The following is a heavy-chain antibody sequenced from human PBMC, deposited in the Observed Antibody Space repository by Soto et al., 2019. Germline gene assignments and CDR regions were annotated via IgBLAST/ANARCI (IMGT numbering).Heavy chain of an antibody. CDR3: ARDVEYRQDY. CDR2: VNGGGTST. Sequence: PGGSLRLSCAASGFSFSSYWMSWVRQAPGKGLVWVSRVNGGGTSTSYADSVKGRFTISRDNAKNTLYLQINSLRAEDTAVYYCARDVEYRQDYWGQGTLVTVSS. D-gene: IGHD2-2*01. CDR1: GFSFSSYW. J-gene: IGHJ4*02. V-gene: IGHV3-74*01.